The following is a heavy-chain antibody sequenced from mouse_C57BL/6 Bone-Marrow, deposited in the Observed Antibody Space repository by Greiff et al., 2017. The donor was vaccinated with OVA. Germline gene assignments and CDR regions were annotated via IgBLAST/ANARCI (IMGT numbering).Heavy chain of an antibody. CDR2: IYYSGTI. D-gene: IGHD1-1*01. V-gene: IGHV3-5*01. CDR3: ARENVTTVVATDWYFDV. Sequence: EVQGVESGPGLVKPSQTVFLTCTVTGISITTGNYRWSWIRQFPGNKLEWIGYIYYSGTITYNPSLTSRTTITRDTPKNQFFLEMNSLTAEDTATYYCARENVTTVVATDWYFDVWGTGTTVTVSS. J-gene: IGHJ1*03. CDR1: GISITTGNYR.